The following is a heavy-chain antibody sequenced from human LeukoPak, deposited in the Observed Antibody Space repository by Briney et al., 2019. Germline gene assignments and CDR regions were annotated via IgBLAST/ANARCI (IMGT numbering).Heavy chain of an antibody. V-gene: IGHV1-18*01. CDR2: ISAYNGNT. D-gene: IGHD3-9*01. CDR1: GYTFTSYG. CDR3: ARDGRGSRRYFRSHYFDS. Sequence: ASVKVSCKASGYTFTSYGISWVRQAPGQGLEWMGWISAYNGNTKYAQKLQGRVTMTTDTSTSTAYMELRSLRSDDTAVYYCARDGRGSRRYFRSHYFDSWGQGTLVTVSS. J-gene: IGHJ4*02.